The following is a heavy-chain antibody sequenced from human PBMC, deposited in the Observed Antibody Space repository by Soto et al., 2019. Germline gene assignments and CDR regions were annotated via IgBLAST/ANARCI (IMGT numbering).Heavy chain of an antibody. J-gene: IGHJ6*02. V-gene: IGHV1-2*02. CDR3: ARDSNVVVVAATSIGYYYYGMDV. Sequence: ASEKVSCKASGYTFTGYYMHWVRQAPGQGLEWMGWINPNSGGTNYAQKFQGRVTMTRDTSISTAYMELSRLRSDDTAVYYCARDSNVVVVAATSIGYYYYGMDVWGQGTTVTVSS. CDR2: INPNSGGT. CDR1: GYTFTGYY. D-gene: IGHD2-15*01.